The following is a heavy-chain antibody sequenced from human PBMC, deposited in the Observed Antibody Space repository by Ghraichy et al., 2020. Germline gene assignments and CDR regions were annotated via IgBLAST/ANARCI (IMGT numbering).Heavy chain of an antibody. CDR3: ARERAVAIFDY. Sequence: GGSLRLSCAASGFTFSSYWMSWVRQAPGKGLEWVANIKQDGSEKYYVDSVKGRFTISRDNAKNSLYLKMNSLRAEDTAVYYCARERAVAIFDYWGQGTLVTVSS. J-gene: IGHJ4*02. D-gene: IGHD6-19*01. V-gene: IGHV3-7*03. CDR1: GFTFSSYW. CDR2: IKQDGSEK.